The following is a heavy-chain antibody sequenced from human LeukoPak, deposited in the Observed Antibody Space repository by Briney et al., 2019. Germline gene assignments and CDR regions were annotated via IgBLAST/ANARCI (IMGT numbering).Heavy chain of an antibody. D-gene: IGHD1-26*01. J-gene: IGHJ5*02. Sequence: PVGSLRLSCAASRFTFSTYAMSWVRQAPGKGLEWVSGIAGSGGDTYYAVSVKGRFTISRDNSKNTLYLQMNTLRAEDTAVYYCATDLGWELSHGFDPWGQGTLVTVSS. V-gene: IGHV3-23*01. CDR3: ATDLGWELSHGFDP. CDR2: IAGSGGDT. CDR1: RFTFSTYA.